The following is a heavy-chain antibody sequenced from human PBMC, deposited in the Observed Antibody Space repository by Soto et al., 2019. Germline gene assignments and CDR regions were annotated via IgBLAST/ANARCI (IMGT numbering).Heavy chain of an antibody. D-gene: IGHD2-2*01. CDR2: VIPLFGTA. J-gene: IGHJ6*02. CDR3: GIEICNSTSCYVHPIYYFGMGV. V-gene: IGHV1-69*13. CDR1: GGTFISYA. Sequence: VQVSCKASGGTFISYAISWVRQAPRQGLEGMGGVIPLFGTANYAQKFQGRVTITVDASTSTAYLELSSVRSEDTAVYYCGIEICNSTSCYVHPIYYFGMGVWGQGTTVTGSS.